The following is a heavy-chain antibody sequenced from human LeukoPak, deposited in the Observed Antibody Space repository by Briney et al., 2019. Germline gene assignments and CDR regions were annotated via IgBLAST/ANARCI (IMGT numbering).Heavy chain of an antibody. V-gene: IGHV4-30-4*08. D-gene: IGHD2-2*02. CDR3: ARGARYCSSTSCYKYYFDY. CDR1: GGSISSGDYY. J-gene: IGHJ4*02. Sequence: SETLSLTCTVSGGSISSGDYYWSWIRQPPGKGLEWIGYIYYSGSTYYNPSLKSRVTISADTSKNQFSLKLSSVTAADTAVYYCARGARYCSSTSCYKYYFDYWGQGTLVTVSS. CDR2: IYYSGST.